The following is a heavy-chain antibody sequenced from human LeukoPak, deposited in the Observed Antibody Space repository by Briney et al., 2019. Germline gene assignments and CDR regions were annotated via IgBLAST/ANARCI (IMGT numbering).Heavy chain of an antibody. CDR3: ARDEITIFGVVIIGHFDY. Sequence: SSVKVSCKASGGTFSNYAISWVRQAPGQGLEWMGRIIPILDTANYAQKFQGRVTITADKSTSTAYMELSSLRSEDTAVYYCARDEITIFGVVIIGHFDYWGQGTLVTVSS. J-gene: IGHJ4*02. CDR2: IIPILDTA. V-gene: IGHV1-69*04. D-gene: IGHD3-3*01. CDR1: GGTFSNYA.